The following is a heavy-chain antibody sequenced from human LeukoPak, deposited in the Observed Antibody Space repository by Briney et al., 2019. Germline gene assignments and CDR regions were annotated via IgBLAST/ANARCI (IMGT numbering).Heavy chain of an antibody. CDR2: IYTSGST. J-gene: IGHJ5*02. CDR3: ARVEVRYYYDSSGYNWFDP. V-gene: IGHV4-4*07. D-gene: IGHD3-22*01. Sequence: SETLSLTCTVSGGSISSYYWSWIRQPAGKGLEWIGRIYTSGSTNYNPSLKSRVTISVDKSKNQFSLKLSSVTAADTAVYYCARVEVRYYYDSSGYNWFDPWGQGALVTVSS. CDR1: GGSISSYY.